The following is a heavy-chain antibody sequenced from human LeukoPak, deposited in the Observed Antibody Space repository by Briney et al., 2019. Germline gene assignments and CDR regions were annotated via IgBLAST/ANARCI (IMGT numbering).Heavy chain of an antibody. J-gene: IGHJ4*02. CDR2: IKEDGSEK. CDR3: ARYHWNDVAY. Sequence: GGSLRFSCAASGFTFSDYWMNWVRQAPGKGLEWVANIKEDGSEKYYVDSVRGRFTISRDNAKNSLYLQMNSLRAEDSAVYYCARYHWNDVAYWGQGTLVTVSS. V-gene: IGHV3-7*01. D-gene: IGHD1-1*01. CDR1: GFTFSDYW.